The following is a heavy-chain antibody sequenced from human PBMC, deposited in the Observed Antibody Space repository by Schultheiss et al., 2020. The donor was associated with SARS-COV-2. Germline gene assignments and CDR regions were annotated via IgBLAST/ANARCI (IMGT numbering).Heavy chain of an antibody. CDR1: GGSFSGYY. V-gene: IGHV4-34*01. CDR3: ARHGAVNYYDSSGYAFDY. CDR2: INHSGST. Sequence: SETLSLTCAVYGGSFSGYYWSWIRQPPGKGLEWIGEINHSGSTNYNPSLKSRVTISAHTSKNQFSLKLSSVTAADTAVYYCARHGAVNYYDSSGYAFDYWGQGTLVTVSS. D-gene: IGHD3-22*01. J-gene: IGHJ4*02.